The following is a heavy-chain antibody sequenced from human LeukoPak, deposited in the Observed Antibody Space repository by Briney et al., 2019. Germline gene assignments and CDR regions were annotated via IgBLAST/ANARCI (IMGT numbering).Heavy chain of an antibody. J-gene: IGHJ4*02. Sequence: SETLSLTCNVSGDSINSLDLWSWVRQPPGKGLEWIGEMYLSGTTHSNPSVKSRVTISIDKSKNQFFLNLSSVTAADTAVYYCAGLVGRYSSGLYYYYFDYWGQGTLDTVSS. V-gene: IGHV4-4*02. CDR3: AGLVGRYSSGLYYYYFDY. CDR1: GDSINSLDL. D-gene: IGHD3-22*01. CDR2: MYLSGTT.